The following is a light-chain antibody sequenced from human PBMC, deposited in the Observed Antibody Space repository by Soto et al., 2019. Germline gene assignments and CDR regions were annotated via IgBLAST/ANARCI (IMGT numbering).Light chain of an antibody. CDR2: AAS. V-gene: IGKV3-15*01. J-gene: IGKJ1*01. Sequence: MTQSPVTLSVSPGERATLSCRASQTIDTNLAWYQQKPGQAPRLLIFAASTRATGIPARLSGSGSGTEFSLTITSLQSEDFALYYCQQYNNRPPWTFGQGTKVDI. CDR1: QTIDTN. CDR3: QQYNNRPPWT.